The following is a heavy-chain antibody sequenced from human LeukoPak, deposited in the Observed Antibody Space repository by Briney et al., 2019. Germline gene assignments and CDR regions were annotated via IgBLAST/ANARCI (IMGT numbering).Heavy chain of an antibody. CDR1: GGSFSGFY. J-gene: IGHJ2*01. CDR3: ARCITMIADDWYFDL. D-gene: IGHD3-22*01. V-gene: IGHV4-34*01. CDR2: INHSGST. Sequence: PSETLSLTCGVYGGSFSGFYWSWVRQPPGEGLEWIGEINHSGSTNYNPSLKSRVTISVDTSNNQFPLKLSSVTAADTAVYYCARCITMIADDWYFDLWGRGNLVTVSS.